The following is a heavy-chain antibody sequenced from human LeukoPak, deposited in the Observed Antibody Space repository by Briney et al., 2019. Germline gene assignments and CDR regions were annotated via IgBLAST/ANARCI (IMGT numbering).Heavy chain of an antibody. Sequence: PGGSLRLSCAASGFXFSYYWISWVRQAPGKGREWVANIKPDGSEKYFVDSVKGRFTISRDNAMNSLYLQMNSLRADDTAVYYCARAPTMTTLVVDSWGQGTLVTVSS. CDR1: GFXFSYYW. V-gene: IGHV3-7*05. J-gene: IGHJ4*02. CDR2: IKPDGSEK. CDR3: ARAPTMTTLVVDS. D-gene: IGHD4-11*01.